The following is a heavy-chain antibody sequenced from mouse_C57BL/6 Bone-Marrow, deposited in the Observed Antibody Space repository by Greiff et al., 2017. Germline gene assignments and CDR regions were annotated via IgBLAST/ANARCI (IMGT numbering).Heavy chain of an antibody. CDR2: IDPENGDT. CDR3: TTLLNQGGFDY. J-gene: IGHJ2*01. CDR1: GFNIKDDY. V-gene: IGHV14-4*01. Sequence: VQLQQSGAELVRPGASVKLSCTASGFNIKDDYMHWVKPRPEQGLEWIGWIDPENGDTEYASKFQGKATITADTSSNTAYLQLSSLTSEDTAVYYCTTLLNQGGFDYWGQGTTLTVSS. D-gene: IGHD1-3*01.